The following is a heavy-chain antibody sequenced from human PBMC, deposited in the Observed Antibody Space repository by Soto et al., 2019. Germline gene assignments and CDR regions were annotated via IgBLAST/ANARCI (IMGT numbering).Heavy chain of an antibody. CDR3: ARAGGYSSSGSRGYYYGMDV. Sequence: PSQTLSRTCAISGDSVSSNSAAWNWIRQSPSRGLEWLGRTYYRSKWYNDYAVSVKSRTXIKPDTSKNQFSLQLNSVTPEDTAVYYCARAGGYSSSGSRGYYYGMDVWGQGTTVTVSS. CDR2: TYYRSKWYN. V-gene: IGHV6-1*01. J-gene: IGHJ6*02. D-gene: IGHD6-13*01. CDR1: GDSVSSNSAA.